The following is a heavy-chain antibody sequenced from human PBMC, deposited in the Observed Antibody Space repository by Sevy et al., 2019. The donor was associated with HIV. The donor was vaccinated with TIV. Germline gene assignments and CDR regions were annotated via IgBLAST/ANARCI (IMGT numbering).Heavy chain of an antibody. CDR1: GGSISSGGYS. J-gene: IGHJ6*03. CDR3: ARGDGPGDYYYYMDV. Sequence: SEILSLTCAVSGGSISSGGYSWSWIRQSPGKGLEWIGYIYHSGSTYYNPSLKSRVTISVDRSKNQFSLKLSSVTAADTAVYYCARGDGPGDYYYYMDVWGKGTTVTVSS. CDR2: IYHSGST. V-gene: IGHV4-30-2*06. D-gene: IGHD3-10*01.